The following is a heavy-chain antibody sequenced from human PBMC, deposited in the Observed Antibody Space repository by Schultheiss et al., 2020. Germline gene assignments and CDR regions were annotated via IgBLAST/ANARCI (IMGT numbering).Heavy chain of an antibody. D-gene: IGHD4-17*01. CDR2: ISSSSSYI. CDR1: GFTFSSYS. V-gene: IGHV3-21*01. CDR3: ARDSTVTRYYYMDV. J-gene: IGHJ6*03. Sequence: GGSLRLSCAASGFTFSSYSMNWVRQAPGKGLEWVSSISSSSSYIYYADSVKGRFTISRDNAKNTLYLQMNSLRAEDTAVYYCARDSTVTRYYYMDVWGKGTTVTVSS.